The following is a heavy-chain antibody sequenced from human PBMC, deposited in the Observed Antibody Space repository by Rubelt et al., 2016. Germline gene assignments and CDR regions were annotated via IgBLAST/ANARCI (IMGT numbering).Heavy chain of an antibody. CDR2: IYYTGTT. D-gene: IGHD1-1*01. CDR3: AGQRIVTTSGWFDP. Sequence: QVQLQESGPGLVKPSETPSLNCTVSGGSISPYHWSWIRQSPGKGLEWIGSIYYTGTTYYSPSLKSRVTISVDTSKNQFSRRRNSVAAADTVVDFCAGQRIVTTSGWFDPWGQGALVTVSS. V-gene: IGHV4-59*04. J-gene: IGHJ5*02. CDR1: GGSISPYH.